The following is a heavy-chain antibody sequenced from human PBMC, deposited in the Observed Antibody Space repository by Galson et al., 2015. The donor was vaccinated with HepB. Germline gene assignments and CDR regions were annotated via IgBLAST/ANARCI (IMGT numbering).Heavy chain of an antibody. CDR3: ARRKRMVRGVINWFDP. J-gene: IGHJ5*02. CDR2: INHSGST. V-gene: IGHV4-34*01. D-gene: IGHD3-10*01. CDR1: GGSFSGYY. Sequence: ETLSLTCAVYGGSFSGYYWSWIRQPPGKGLEWIGEINHSGSTNYNPSLKSRVTISVDTSKNQFSLKLSSVTAADTAVYYCARRKRMVRGVINWFDPWGQGTLVTVSS.